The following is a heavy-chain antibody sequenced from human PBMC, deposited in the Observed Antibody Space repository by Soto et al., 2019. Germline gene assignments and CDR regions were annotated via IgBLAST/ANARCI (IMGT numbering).Heavy chain of an antibody. Sequence: PVGSLRLSCAASGFTFDDYAMHWVRQAPGKGLEWVSGISWNSGSIGYADSVKGRFTISRDNAKNSLYLQMNSLRAEDTALYYCAKCLVHSYYYGMDVWGQGTTVTVSS. CDR2: ISWNSGSI. V-gene: IGHV3-9*01. CDR3: AKCLVHSYYYGMDV. J-gene: IGHJ6*02. CDR1: GFTFDDYA. D-gene: IGHD6-13*01.